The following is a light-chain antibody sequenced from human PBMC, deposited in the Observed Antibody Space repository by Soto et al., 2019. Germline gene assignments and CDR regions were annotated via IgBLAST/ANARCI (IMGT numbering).Light chain of an antibody. CDR3: QQHNNWPPYT. Sequence: EIVMTQSPATLSVSPGERATLSCRASKSVSSSLAWYQQKPGQAPRLLIYGASTRATGIPAGFSGSGSGTEFTLTISSLQSEDFAVYYCQQHNNWPPYTFGQGTKLEIK. V-gene: IGKV3-15*01. CDR2: GAS. J-gene: IGKJ2*01. CDR1: KSVSSS.